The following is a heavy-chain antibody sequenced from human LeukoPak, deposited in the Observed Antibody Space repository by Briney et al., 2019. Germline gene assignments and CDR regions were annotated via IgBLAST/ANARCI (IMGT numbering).Heavy chain of an antibody. J-gene: IGHJ3*02. CDR1: GGSFSGYY. CDR3: ARHNYDSSGYDAFDI. D-gene: IGHD3-22*01. CDR2: INHSGST. Sequence: SETLSLTCAVYGGSFSGYYWSWIRQPPGKGLEWIGEINHSGSTYYNPSLKSRVTISVDTSKNQFSLKLSSVTAADTAVYYCARHNYDSSGYDAFDIWGQGTMVTVSS. V-gene: IGHV4-34*01.